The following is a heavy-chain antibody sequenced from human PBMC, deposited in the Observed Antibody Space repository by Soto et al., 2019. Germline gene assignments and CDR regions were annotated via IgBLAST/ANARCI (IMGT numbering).Heavy chain of an antibody. Sequence: GLPMRLSRRVCGFSCGHTSMNWDRKAPVKGLEWAGRLEWVGRIKSSADGGTADYAAPVEGRFTISRDDSKNTLYLQMNNLKAEDTAMYFCTTLYNPRFAFGIWGQVSLVTVSS. CDR1: GFSCGHTS. D-gene: IGHD3-10*01. CDR2: IKSSADGGTA. J-gene: IGHJ4*02. CDR3: TTLYNPRFAFGI. V-gene: IGHV3-15*07.